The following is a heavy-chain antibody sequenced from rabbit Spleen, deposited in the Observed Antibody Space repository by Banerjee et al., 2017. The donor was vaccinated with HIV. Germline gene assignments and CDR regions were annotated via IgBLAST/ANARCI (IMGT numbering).Heavy chain of an antibody. CDR1: GFSFGSNYY. CDR3: ARDTGTSFSTYGMDL. V-gene: IGHV1S40*01. J-gene: IGHJ6*01. CDR2: IDSGSSGYT. D-gene: IGHD8-1*01. Sequence: QSLEESGGDLVKPGASLTLTCTASGFSFGSNYYMCWVRQAPGRGLEWIACIDSGSSGYTYYATWATGRFTCSKTSSTTVTLQMTSLTAADTATYFCARDTGTSFSTYGMDLWAQAPSSPS.